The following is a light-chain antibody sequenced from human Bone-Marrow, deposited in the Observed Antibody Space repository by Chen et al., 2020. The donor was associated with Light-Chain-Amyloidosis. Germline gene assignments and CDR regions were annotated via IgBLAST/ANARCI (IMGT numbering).Light chain of an antibody. J-gene: IGLJ3*02. CDR3: QSYQGSSQGV. V-gene: IGLV6-57*01. CDR1: RGSIATNY. CDR2: EDD. Sequence: NFMLTQPHSVSESPGKTVIISCTRSRGSIATNYVQWYQQRPDSSPTPVISEDDQRPLRVPYRFSGSIDKSSNSASLTIPGLKTEDEADYFCQSYQGSSQGVFGGGTKLTVL.